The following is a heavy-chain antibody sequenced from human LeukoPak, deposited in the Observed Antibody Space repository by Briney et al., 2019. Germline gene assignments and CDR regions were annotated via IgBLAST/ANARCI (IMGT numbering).Heavy chain of an antibody. J-gene: IGHJ4*02. CDR1: GFTFSSYW. D-gene: IGHD1-26*01. Sequence: GGSLILSCAASGFTFSSYWMTWVRQAPGKGLEWVANIKEDGSEKYYVDSVKGRFTISRDNAKNSLYLQMNSLRVEDTAVYYCAREPAGALDYWGQGTLVTVSS. V-gene: IGHV3-7*05. CDR2: IKEDGSEK. CDR3: AREPAGALDY.